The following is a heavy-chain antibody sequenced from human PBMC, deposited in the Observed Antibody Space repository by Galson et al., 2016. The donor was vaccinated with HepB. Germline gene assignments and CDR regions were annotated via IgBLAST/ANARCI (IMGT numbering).Heavy chain of an antibody. V-gene: IGHV3-9*01. CDR3: TKDGGAYVGASGEPGHN. Sequence: SLRLSCAASGFNFDGFAMHWVRQVPGKGLEWVAGITFNSGNMAYGDSVKGRFTTSRDNSKNSLYLQMDSVRADDTALYYCTKDGGAYVGASGEPGHNWGQGTLVTVSS. D-gene: IGHD6-25*01. CDR2: ITFNSGNM. CDR1: GFNFDGFA. J-gene: IGHJ4*02.